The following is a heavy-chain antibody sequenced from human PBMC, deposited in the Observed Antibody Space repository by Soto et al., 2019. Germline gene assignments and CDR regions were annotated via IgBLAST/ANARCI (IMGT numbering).Heavy chain of an antibody. Sequence: SETLSLTCTVSGGSISSSSYYWGWIRQPPGKGLEWIGSIYYNGSTYYNPSLKSRVTISVDTSKNQFSLKLSSVTAADTAVYYCANPTLLSIAARPYYFDYWGQGTLVTVSS. J-gene: IGHJ4*02. V-gene: IGHV4-39*01. CDR3: ANPTLLSIAARPYYFDY. CDR2: IYYNGST. CDR1: GGSISSSSYY. D-gene: IGHD6-6*01.